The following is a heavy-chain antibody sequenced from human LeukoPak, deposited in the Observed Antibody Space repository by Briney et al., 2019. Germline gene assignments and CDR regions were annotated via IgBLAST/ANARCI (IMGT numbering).Heavy chain of an antibody. CDR3: AKDLFGIVVVVAATSPAFDY. CDR2: IRYDGSNK. J-gene: IGHJ4*02. D-gene: IGHD2-15*01. V-gene: IGHV3-30*02. Sequence: PGGSLRLSCAASGFTFSSYGMHWVRQAPGKGLEWVAFIRYDGSNKYYADSVKGRFTISRDNSKNTLYLQMNSLRAEDTAVYYCAKDLFGIVVVVAATSPAFDYWGQGTLVTVSS. CDR1: GFTFSSYG.